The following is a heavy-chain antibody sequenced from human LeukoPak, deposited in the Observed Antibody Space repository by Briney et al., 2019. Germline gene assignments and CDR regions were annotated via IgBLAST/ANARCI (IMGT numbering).Heavy chain of an antibody. V-gene: IGHV1-46*01. CDR3: ARGWYGGWFDP. J-gene: IGHJ5*02. CDR2: INPSGGST. Sequence: ASVTVSCKASGYTFTSYYMHWVRQAPGQGLEWMGIINPSGGSTSYPQKFQGRVTMTRDMSTSTVYMELSSLRSEDTAVYYCARGWYGGWFDPWGQGTLVTVSS. D-gene: IGHD6-13*01. CDR1: GYTFTSYY.